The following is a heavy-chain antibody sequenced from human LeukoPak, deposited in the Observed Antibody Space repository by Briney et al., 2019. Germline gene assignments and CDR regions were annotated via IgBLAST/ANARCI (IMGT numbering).Heavy chain of an antibody. Sequence: LSLTCAVYGGPFSGYYWSWIRQPPGKGLEWVSYISSSSSTIYYADSVKGRFTISRDNAKNSLYLQMNSLRAEDTAVYYCARDDIVVVTAIRSSYGMDVWGQGTTVTVSS. J-gene: IGHJ6*02. CDR3: ARDDIVVVTAIRSSYGMDV. V-gene: IGHV3-11*04. CDR2: ISSSSSTI. CDR1: GGPFSGYY. D-gene: IGHD2-21*02.